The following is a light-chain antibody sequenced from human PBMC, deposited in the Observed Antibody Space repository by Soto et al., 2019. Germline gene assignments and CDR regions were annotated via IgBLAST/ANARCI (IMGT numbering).Light chain of an antibody. CDR1: QSISSW. J-gene: IGKJ4*01. CDR2: DAS. Sequence: DIQMTQSPSTLSASVGDRVTITCRAGQSISSWLAWYQQKPGKAPKLLIYDASSLESGVPSRFSGSGSGTEFTLTISSLQPDDFATYYCQQYNSYSPTFGGGTKV. V-gene: IGKV1-5*01. CDR3: QQYNSYSPT.